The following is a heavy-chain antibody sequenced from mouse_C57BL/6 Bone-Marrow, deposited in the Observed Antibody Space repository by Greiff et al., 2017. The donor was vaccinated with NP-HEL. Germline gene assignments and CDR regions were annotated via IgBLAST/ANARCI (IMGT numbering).Heavy chain of an antibody. D-gene: IGHD2-2*01. CDR2: IDPEDGDT. CDR3: TYYGYDGFAY. V-gene: IGHV14-1*01. CDR1: GFNIKDYY. Sequence: EVKLQQSGAELVRPGASVKLSCTASGFNIKDYYMHWVKQRPEQGLEWIGRIDPEDGDTEYAPKFQGKATMTADTSSNTAYLQLSSLTSEDTAVYYCTYYGYDGFAYWGQGTLVTVSA. J-gene: IGHJ3*01.